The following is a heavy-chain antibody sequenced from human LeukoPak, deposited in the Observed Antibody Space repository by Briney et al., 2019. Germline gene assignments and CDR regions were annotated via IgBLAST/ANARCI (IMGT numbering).Heavy chain of an antibody. CDR1: GFTFSTYA. Sequence: GGSLRLSCAASGFTFSTYAMHWVRQAPGKGLEWVAIISDDGSRTYYSNSVKGRFTISRDNSRNTLYLQMNSLRPEDTAVYYCARGNGPGSFLIAYWGQGTLVTVSS. CDR2: ISDDGSRT. CDR3: ARGNGPGSFLIAY. D-gene: IGHD3-10*01. J-gene: IGHJ4*02. V-gene: IGHV3-30-3*01.